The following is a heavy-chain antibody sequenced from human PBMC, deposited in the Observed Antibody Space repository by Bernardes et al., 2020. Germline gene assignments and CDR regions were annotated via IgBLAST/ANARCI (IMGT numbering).Heavy chain of an antibody. D-gene: IGHD6-13*01. CDR1: GFTVSSNY. J-gene: IGHJ4*02. CDR3: ARPAAAGREGFDY. CDR2: IYSGGST. Sequence: GGSLRLSCVVSGFTVSSNYMSWVRQAPGKGLDWVSVIYSGGSTYYADSVKGRFTISRDNSKNTLYLQMNSLRAEDTAVYYCARPAAAGREGFDYWGQGTLVTVSS. V-gene: IGHV3-66*04.